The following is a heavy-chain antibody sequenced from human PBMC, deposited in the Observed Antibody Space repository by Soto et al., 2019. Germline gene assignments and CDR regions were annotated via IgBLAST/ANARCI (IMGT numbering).Heavy chain of an antibody. J-gene: IGHJ5*02. Sequence: QVQLQESGPGLVKPSQTLSLTCTVSGDSITSGGYYWTWIRQHPRKGLEWIGYKYYSGVTYYNPSLKTPVTISVDTSKNQFALKLSSLTAAGTAMYYCARDLLGRGSGRFDPWGQGTLVTVSS. D-gene: IGHD3-10*01. V-gene: IGHV4-31*01. CDR2: KYYSGVT. CDR3: ARDLLGRGSGRFDP. CDR1: GDSITSGGYY.